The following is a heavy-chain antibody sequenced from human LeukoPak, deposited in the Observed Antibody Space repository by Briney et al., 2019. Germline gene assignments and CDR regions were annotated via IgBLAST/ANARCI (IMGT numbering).Heavy chain of an antibody. D-gene: IGHD2-15*01. CDR3: PKVPSRVVVVAATRIHFDY. CDR1: GFTFSNYA. V-gene: IGHV3-23*01. J-gene: IGHJ4*02. CDR2: IRGSGGST. Sequence: GGSLRLPCAASGFTFSNYAMSWVRQAPGKGLEWVSAIRGSGGSTYYADSVKGRFTISRDNSKNTLYLQMNSLRAEDTAVYYCPKVPSRVVVVAATRIHFDYWGQGTLVTVSS.